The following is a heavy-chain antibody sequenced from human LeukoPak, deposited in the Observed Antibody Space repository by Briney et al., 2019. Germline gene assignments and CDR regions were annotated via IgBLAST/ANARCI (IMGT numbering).Heavy chain of an antibody. V-gene: IGHV4-34*01. Sequence: SETLSLTCTVSGGSISSYYWSWIRQPPGKGLEWIGEINHSGSTNYNPSLKSRVTISVDTSKNQFSLKLSSVTAADTAVYYCASGWYTPWDYWGQGTLVTVSS. J-gene: IGHJ4*02. D-gene: IGHD2-2*02. CDR1: GGSISSYY. CDR3: ASGWYTPWDY. CDR2: INHSGST.